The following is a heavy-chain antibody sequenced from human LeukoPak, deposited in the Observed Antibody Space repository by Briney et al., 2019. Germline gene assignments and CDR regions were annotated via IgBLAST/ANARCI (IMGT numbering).Heavy chain of an antibody. D-gene: IGHD3-22*01. J-gene: IGHJ4*02. CDR3: ARLLYDRSGYYYFDY. Sequence: SESLSLTCTVSGGSISRSSYYWGWIRQPPGKGLEWIGSIYYSGSTYDNPSLKSRVTISVDTSKNQVSLKLSSVTAADTGVYYCARLLYDRSGYYYFDYWGQGTLVTVSS. V-gene: IGHV4-39*01. CDR2: IYYSGST. CDR1: GGSISRSSYY.